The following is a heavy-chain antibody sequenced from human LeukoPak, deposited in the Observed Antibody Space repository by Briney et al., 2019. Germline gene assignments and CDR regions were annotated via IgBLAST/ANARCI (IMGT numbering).Heavy chain of an antibody. D-gene: IGHD4-23*01. CDR1: GFTFSSYS. CDR2: ISSSSNYI. Sequence: GGSLRLSCAASGFTFSSYSMNWVRQAPGKGLGWVSSISSSSNYIYYADSVKGRFTISRDNAKNSLYLQMNSLRAEDAAVYYCARDKGLRWSKDAFDIWGQGTMVTVSS. J-gene: IGHJ3*02. V-gene: IGHV3-21*01. CDR3: ARDKGLRWSKDAFDI.